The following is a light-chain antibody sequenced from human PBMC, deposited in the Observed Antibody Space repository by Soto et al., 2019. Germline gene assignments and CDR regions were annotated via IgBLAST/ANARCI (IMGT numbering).Light chain of an antibody. Sequence: DIQFTQSPSFLSASVGDRVTITCRASQGVANYFAWYQQKPWKAPNLLIYAASTLQGGVPSRFSGSGSGTEFTLTISSLQPEDFATYYCQQLNSYPLTFGGGTKVDIK. CDR1: QGVANY. V-gene: IGKV1-9*01. CDR3: QQLNSYPLT. CDR2: AAS. J-gene: IGKJ4*01.